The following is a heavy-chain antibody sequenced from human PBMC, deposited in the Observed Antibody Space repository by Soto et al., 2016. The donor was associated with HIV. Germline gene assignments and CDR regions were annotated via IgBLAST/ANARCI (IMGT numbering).Heavy chain of an antibody. J-gene: IGHJ6*02. CDR3: ARDLSRWEPHYYFNFGMDV. CDR1: GFTFSNYG. V-gene: IGHV3-21*01. CDR2: ISGSGNFM. Sequence: EVQLVESGGGLVKPGGSLRLSCVISGFTFSNYGMNWVRQTPGKGLEWVSSISGSGNFMFYADSVKGRFTISRDNAQNSLFLQMNSLTAEDMAVYYCARDLSRWEPHYYFNFGMDVVGPRDHGHRLF. D-gene: IGHD1-26*01.